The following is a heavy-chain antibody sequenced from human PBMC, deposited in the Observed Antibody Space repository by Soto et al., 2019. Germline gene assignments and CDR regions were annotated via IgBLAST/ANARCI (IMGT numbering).Heavy chain of an antibody. D-gene: IGHD6-13*01. CDR3: ARHSKAGYYYYYMDV. V-gene: IGHV4-59*01. CDR2: IYYSGST. J-gene: IGHJ6*03. Sequence: SETLSLTCTVSGGSISSYYWSWIRQPPGKGLEWIGYIYYSGSTNYNPSRKSRVTISVDTSKNQFSLKLSSVTAADTAVDYCARHSKAGYYYYYMDVWGKGTTVTVSS. CDR1: GGSISSYY.